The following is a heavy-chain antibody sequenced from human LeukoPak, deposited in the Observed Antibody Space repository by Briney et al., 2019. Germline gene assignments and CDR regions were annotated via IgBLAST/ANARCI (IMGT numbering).Heavy chain of an antibody. J-gene: IGHJ4*02. Sequence: ASVTVSCKASGYTFTSYDINWVRQATGQGLEWMGWMNPNSGNTGFAQKFQGRVTMTRNTSISTAYMELSSLRSVDTAVYYCARSITMVRGVSYYWGQGTLVTVSS. CDR2: MNPNSGNT. V-gene: IGHV1-8*01. D-gene: IGHD3-10*01. CDR3: ARSITMVRGVSYY. CDR1: GYTFTSYD.